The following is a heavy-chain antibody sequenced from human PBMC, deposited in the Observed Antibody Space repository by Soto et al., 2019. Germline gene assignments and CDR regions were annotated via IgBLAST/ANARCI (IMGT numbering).Heavy chain of an antibody. D-gene: IGHD1-20*01. CDR2: VDYSGTA. Sequence: SETLSLTCTVSSGSISVTDVFWGWVRQPPGKGLEWIGNVDYSGTAYFSPSLATRVTFHVDTSKNQFSLTLYSVTAADTAVYYCARITGRHLDYWGQGILVTAPQ. J-gene: IGHJ4*02. V-gene: IGHV4-39*01. CDR1: SGSISVTDVF. CDR3: ARITGRHLDY.